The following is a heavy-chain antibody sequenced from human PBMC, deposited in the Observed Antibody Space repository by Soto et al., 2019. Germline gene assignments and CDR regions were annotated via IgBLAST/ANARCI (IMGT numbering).Heavy chain of an antibody. V-gene: IGHV1-46*03. CDR2: INPSGGST. Sequence: ASVKVSCKASGYTFTSYYMHWVRQAPGQGLEWMGIINPSGGSTTYAQKFQGRVTMTRDTSTSTVYMELSSLRSEDTAVYYCARFMAAAGHDYGGQGTLVTVSS. J-gene: IGHJ4*02. CDR3: ARFMAAAGHDY. D-gene: IGHD6-13*01. CDR1: GYTFTSYY.